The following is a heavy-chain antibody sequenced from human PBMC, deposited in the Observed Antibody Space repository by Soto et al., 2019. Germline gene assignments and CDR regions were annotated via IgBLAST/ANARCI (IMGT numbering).Heavy chain of an antibody. CDR1: GGSISSSSYY. V-gene: IGHV4-39*01. Sequence: QLQLQESGPGLVKPSETLSLTCTVSGGSISSSSYYWGWIRQPPGKGLEWIGSIYYSGSTYYNPSLKSRVTISVDTSKNQFSLKLSSVTAADTAVYYCARTKGIAAGYAFDIWGQGTMVTVSS. J-gene: IGHJ3*02. D-gene: IGHD6-13*01. CDR3: ARTKGIAAGYAFDI. CDR2: IYYSGST.